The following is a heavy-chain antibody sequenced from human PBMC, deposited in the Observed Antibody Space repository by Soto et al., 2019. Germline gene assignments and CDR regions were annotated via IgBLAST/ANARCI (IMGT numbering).Heavy chain of an antibody. CDR3: ARDSRSLPPSFDY. V-gene: IGHV3-33*01. J-gene: IGHJ4*02. CDR2: IWYDGSNK. D-gene: IGHD6-6*01. CDR1: GFTFSSYG. Sequence: QVQLVESGGGVVQPGRSLRLSCAASGFTFSSYGMHWVRQAPGKGLEWVAVIWYDGSNKYYADSVKGRFTISRDNSKNTLYLQMNSLRAEDTAVYYCARDSRSLPPSFDYWGQGTLVTVSS.